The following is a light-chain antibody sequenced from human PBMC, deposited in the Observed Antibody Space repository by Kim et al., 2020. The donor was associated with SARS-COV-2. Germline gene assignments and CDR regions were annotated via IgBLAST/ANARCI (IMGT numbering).Light chain of an antibody. Sequence: EIVMTQSPATLSVSPGERATLSCRASQSITRNLAWYQQKPGQAPRLLMYDASTRATGIPARFSGSVSGTEFTLTISSLQSEDFAVYYCQPYTNWPPYTFDQGTKLE. CDR3: QPYTNWPPYT. CDR1: QSITRN. CDR2: DAS. J-gene: IGKJ2*01. V-gene: IGKV3-15*01.